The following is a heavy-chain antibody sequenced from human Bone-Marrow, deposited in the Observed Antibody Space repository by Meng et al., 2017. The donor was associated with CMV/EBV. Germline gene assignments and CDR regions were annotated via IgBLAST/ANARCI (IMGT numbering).Heavy chain of an antibody. Sequence: GGSLSLSCAASGFTFSGYAMHWVRQAPGKGLEWVAALSSDGHNKYHAESVRGRFTTPRDNSKNTVYLQMNRLTTDDTAVYYRAKEGIGWYCGVDVWGQGTTVTVSS. CDR1: GFTFSGYA. CDR2: LSSDGHNK. J-gene: IGHJ6*02. CDR3: AKEGIGWYCGVDV. D-gene: IGHD6-19*01. V-gene: IGHV3-30*04.